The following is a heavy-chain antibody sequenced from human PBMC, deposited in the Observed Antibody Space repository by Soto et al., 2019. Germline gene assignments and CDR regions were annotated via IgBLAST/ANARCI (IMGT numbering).Heavy chain of an antibody. CDR3: ARGQVNYDFWSGCFR. CDR1: GGSFSGYY. CDR2: INHSGST. Sequence: QVQLQQWGAGLLKPSETLSLTCAVYGGSFSGYYWSWIRQPPGKGLEWIGEINHSGSTNYNPSLKSRVTISVDTSKNQFSLKLSSVTAADTAVYYCARGQVNYDFWSGCFRWGQGTLVTVSS. J-gene: IGHJ4*02. D-gene: IGHD3-3*01. V-gene: IGHV4-34*01.